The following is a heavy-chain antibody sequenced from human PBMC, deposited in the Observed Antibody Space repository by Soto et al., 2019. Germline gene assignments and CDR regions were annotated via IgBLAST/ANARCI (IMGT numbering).Heavy chain of an antibody. V-gene: IGHV1-46*01. D-gene: IGHD2-21*01. CDR3: ARDLTDLRDGYPSGWFDP. J-gene: IGHJ5*02. CDR1: RYTFTSYY. Sequence: GASVKVSCKASRYTFTSYYMHWVRQAPGQGLEWMGIINPSGGSTSYAQKFQGRVTMTRDTSTSTVYMELSSLRSEDTAVYYCARDLTDLRDGYPSGWFDPWGQGTLVTVSS. CDR2: INPSGGST.